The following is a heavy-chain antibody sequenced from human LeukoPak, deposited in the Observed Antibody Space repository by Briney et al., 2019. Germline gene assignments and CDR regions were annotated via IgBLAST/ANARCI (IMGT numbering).Heavy chain of an antibody. Sequence: SETLSLTCTVSGGSISSSSYYWGWIRQPPGKGLEWIGSIYYSGSTYYNPSLKSRVTISVDTSKNQFSLKLSSVTAADTAVYYCARPLGIAVAGIGYYGMDVWGQGTTVTVSS. CDR2: IYYSGST. CDR1: GGSISSSSYY. J-gene: IGHJ6*02. D-gene: IGHD6-19*01. V-gene: IGHV4-39*01. CDR3: ARPLGIAVAGIGYYGMDV.